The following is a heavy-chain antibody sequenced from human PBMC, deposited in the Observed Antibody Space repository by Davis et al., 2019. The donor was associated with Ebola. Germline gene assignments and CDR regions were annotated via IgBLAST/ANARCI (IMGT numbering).Heavy chain of an antibody. CDR3: ARGETYYDFWSGQPPAFDI. CDR2: IYYSGST. V-gene: IGHV4-30-4*01. D-gene: IGHD3-3*01. Sequence: PSETLSLTCTVSGGSISSGDYYWSWIRQPPGKGLEWIGYIYYSGSTYYNPSLKSRVTISVDTSKNQFSLKLSSVTAADTAVYYCARGETYYDFWSGQPPAFDIWGQGTMVTVSS. CDR1: GGSISSGDYY. J-gene: IGHJ3*02.